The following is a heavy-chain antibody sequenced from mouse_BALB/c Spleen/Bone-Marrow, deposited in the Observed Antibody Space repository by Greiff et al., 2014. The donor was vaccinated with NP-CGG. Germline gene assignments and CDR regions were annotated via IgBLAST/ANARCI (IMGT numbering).Heavy chain of an antibody. CDR1: GFTFSSFG. D-gene: IGHD2-4*01. Sequence: EVKLVESGGGSVQPGGSRKLFCAASGFTFSSFGMHWVRQAPEKGLEWVAYISSGSSTIYYADTVKGRFTISRDNPKNTLFLQMTSLRSEDTAMYYCTRKGALITHYYAMDYWGQGTSVTVSS. CDR3: TRKGALITHYYAMDY. CDR2: ISSGSSTI. V-gene: IGHV5-17*02. J-gene: IGHJ4*01.